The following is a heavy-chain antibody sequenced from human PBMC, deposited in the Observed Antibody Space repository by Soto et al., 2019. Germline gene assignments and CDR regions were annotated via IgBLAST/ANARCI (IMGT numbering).Heavy chain of an antibody. CDR1: GFTFSDSG. CDR3: ARWVGGSMYDNSGKYDS. V-gene: IGHV3-30*03. CDR2: VSNDGNRK. Sequence: QVQLVESGGGVVQPGRSLRLTCAASGFTFSDSGMHWVRQAPGKGLEWVALVSNDGNRKYYADSVKGRFTISRDNSENPLYLQMNRLRAEDTAVYYCARWVGGSMYDNSGKYDSWGQGTLVTVSS. J-gene: IGHJ5*01. D-gene: IGHD3-22*01.